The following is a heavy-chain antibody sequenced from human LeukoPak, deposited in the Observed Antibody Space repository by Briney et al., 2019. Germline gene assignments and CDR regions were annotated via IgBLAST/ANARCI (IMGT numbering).Heavy chain of an antibody. J-gene: IGHJ4*02. CDR3: AEDAVAGAWGSRFDY. Sequence: GASLRLSCAASGFTFTNYAMSWVRQAPGKGLEWVSAISGAGDNTYYADSVKGRFTISRDNSKNTLYLQMNSLRAEDTAVYYCAEDAVAGAWGSRFDYWGQGTLVTVSS. CDR2: ISGAGDNT. V-gene: IGHV3-23*01. D-gene: IGHD6-19*01. CDR1: GFTFTNYA.